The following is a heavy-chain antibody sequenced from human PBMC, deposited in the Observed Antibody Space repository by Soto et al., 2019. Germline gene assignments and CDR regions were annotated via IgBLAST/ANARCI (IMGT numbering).Heavy chain of an antibody. CDR1: GGTFSSYA. J-gene: IGHJ6*02. D-gene: IGHD6-19*01. CDR3: ASPVLAVDTYYYYYYGMDV. CDR2: IIPIFGTA. V-gene: IGHV1-69*13. Sequence: ASVKVSCKASGGTFSSYAISWVRQAPGQGLEWMGGIIPIFGTANYAQKFQGRVTITADESTSTAYMELSSLRSEDTAVYYCASPVLAVDTYYYYYYGMDVWGQGTTVTVSS.